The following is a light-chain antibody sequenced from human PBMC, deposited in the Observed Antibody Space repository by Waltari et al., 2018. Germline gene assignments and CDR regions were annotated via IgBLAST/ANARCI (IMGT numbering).Light chain of an antibody. CDR3: AVWDDSLSVV. Sequence: QSVLTQPPSASGTPGPRVSIPCSGTNSNIGINYVYWYQQLPGTTPKLPIYRNDQRPSGVPDRFSGSKSGTSASLVISGLRSEDEADYYCAVWDDSLSVVFGGGTKVTVL. CDR1: NSNIGINY. V-gene: IGLV1-47*01. CDR2: RND. J-gene: IGLJ3*02.